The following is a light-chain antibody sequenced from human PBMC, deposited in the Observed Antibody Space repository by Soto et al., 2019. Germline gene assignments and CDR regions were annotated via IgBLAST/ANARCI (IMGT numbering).Light chain of an antibody. CDR1: QDISTY. CDR2: AAS. CDR3: QNYNGAPWT. Sequence: DIQMMQSPSSLSASVGDRVTITCRASQDISTYLVWYQQKPGTVPKLLIFAASTLQSGVPSRFSGSGSGTDFTLTISSLQPEDVGTYYCQNYNGAPWTFGQGTKVEIK. J-gene: IGKJ1*01. V-gene: IGKV1-27*01.